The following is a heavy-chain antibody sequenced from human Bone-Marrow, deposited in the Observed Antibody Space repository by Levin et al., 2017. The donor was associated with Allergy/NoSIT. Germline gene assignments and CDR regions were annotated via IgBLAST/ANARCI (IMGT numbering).Heavy chain of an antibody. J-gene: IGHJ4*02. V-gene: IGHV3-23*01. CDR1: GFTFDTFT. D-gene: IGHD3-9*01. CDR3: AKNLGADEGDDILTGLFDY. CDR2: ISGSGGRT. Sequence: SCGASGFTFDTFTMSWVRQGPGRGLEWLAAISGSGGRTYYADSVKGRFSISRDNSKNIVYLQMNSLRGEDTAVYYCAKNLGADEGDDILTGLFDYWGQGTLVTVSS.